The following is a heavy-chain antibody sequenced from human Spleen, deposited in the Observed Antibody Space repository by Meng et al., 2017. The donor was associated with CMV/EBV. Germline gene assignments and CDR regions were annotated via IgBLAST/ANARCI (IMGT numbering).Heavy chain of an antibody. CDR3: ARDRHCSDTSCQTPFDY. Sequence: LSLTCAASGFTFNNYWMSWVRQAPGKGLEWVASISHTSRYIYYADSVKGRFTVSRDNAKSSLYLQMNSLRAEDTAVYYCARDRHCSDTSCQTPFDYWGQGTLVTVSS. J-gene: IGHJ4*02. V-gene: IGHV3-21*01. CDR2: ISHTSRYI. D-gene: IGHD2-2*01. CDR1: GFTFNNYW.